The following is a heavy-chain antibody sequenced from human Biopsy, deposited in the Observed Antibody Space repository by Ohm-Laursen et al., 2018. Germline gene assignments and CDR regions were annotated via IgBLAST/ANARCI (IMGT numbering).Heavy chain of an antibody. CDR3: ATPFQYYDSWGGYPPFDH. CDR1: GGTFSNYA. V-gene: IGHV1-69*10. D-gene: IGHD3-3*01. J-gene: IGHJ4*02. CDR2: IIAVSGLV. Sequence: GASVKVSCKASGGTFSNYAISWVRQAPGEGLEWMGGIIAVSGLVNYAPKSQGRVSITADKPTTTAYMELSNLKSEDTAVYYCATPFQYYDSWGGYPPFDHWGQGTLVTVSS.